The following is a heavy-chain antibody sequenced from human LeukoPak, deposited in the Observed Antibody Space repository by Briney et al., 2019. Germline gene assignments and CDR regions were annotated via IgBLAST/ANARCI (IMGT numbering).Heavy chain of an antibody. Sequence: GASLKVSCKASGYTFTSYGINWVRQAPGQGLEWMGWISVYNGNTNYAQKLQGRVTMTTDTSTSTVYMELRSLRSDDTAVYYCARGGFYDFWGGYHFDCWGQGTLVTVSS. V-gene: IGHV1-18*01. D-gene: IGHD3-3*01. J-gene: IGHJ4*02. CDR3: ARGGFYDFWGGYHFDC. CDR2: ISVYNGNT. CDR1: GYTFTSYG.